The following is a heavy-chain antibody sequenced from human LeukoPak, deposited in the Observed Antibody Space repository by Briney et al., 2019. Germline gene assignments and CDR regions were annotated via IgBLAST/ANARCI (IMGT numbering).Heavy chain of an antibody. CDR3: ARDALEGDGYNSY. Sequence: GRSLRLSCAASGFTFSSYSMNWVRQAPGKGLEWVSSISSSSSYIYYADSVKGRFTISRDNAKNSLYLQMNSLRAEDTAVYYCARDALEGDGYNSYWGQGTLVTVSS. J-gene: IGHJ4*02. V-gene: IGHV3-21*01. CDR1: GFTFSSYS. D-gene: IGHD5-24*01. CDR2: ISSSSSYI.